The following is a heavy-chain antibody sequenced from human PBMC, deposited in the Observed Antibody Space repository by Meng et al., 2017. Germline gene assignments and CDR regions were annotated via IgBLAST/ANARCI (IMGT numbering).Heavy chain of an antibody. Sequence: GESLKISCAASGFTFSSYWMHWVRQAPGKGLVWVSRINSDGSSTSYADSVKGRFTISRDNAKNTLYLQMNSLRAEDTAVYYCARWGPSTYYYDSSGYYGPYYVDYWGQRTLVTVSS. CDR3: ARWGPSTYYYDSSGYYGPYYVDY. D-gene: IGHD3-22*01. V-gene: IGHV3-74*01. J-gene: IGHJ4*02. CDR2: INSDGSST. CDR1: GFTFSSYW.